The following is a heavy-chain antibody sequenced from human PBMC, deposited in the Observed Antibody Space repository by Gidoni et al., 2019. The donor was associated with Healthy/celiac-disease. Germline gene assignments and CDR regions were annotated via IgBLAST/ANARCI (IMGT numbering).Heavy chain of an antibody. V-gene: IGHV3-49*05. D-gene: IGHD3-22*01. CDR3: TRPYDSSGYYYTDY. Sequence: EVQLVESGGGLVKPGRSLRRPCPPSGLPFGDSAMSWFRQAPGKGLEWVGFIRSKAYGGTTEYAASVKGRFTISRDDSKSIAYLQMNSLKTEDTAVYYCTRPYDSSGYYYTDYWGQGTLVTVSS. CDR1: GLPFGDSA. J-gene: IGHJ4*02. CDR2: IRSKAYGGTT.